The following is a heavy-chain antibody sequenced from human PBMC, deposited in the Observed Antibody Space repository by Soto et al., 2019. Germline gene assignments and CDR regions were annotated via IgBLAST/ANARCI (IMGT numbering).Heavy chain of an antibody. J-gene: IGHJ5*02. CDR1: ELTFSSDS. V-gene: IGHV3-48*01. CDR3: ARAYYYDSSGYLNWFDP. D-gene: IGHD3-22*01. CDR2: ISSSSSTI. Sequence: HPGGSLRLSCAASELTFSSDSMNWVRQAPGKALEWVSYISSSSSTIYYADSVKGRFTISRDNAKNSLYLQMNSLRAEDTAVYYCARAYYYDSSGYLNWFDPWGQGTLVTVSS.